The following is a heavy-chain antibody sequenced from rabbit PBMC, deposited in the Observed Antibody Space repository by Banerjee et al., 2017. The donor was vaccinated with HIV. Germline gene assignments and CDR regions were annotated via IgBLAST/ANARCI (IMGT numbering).Heavy chain of an antibody. V-gene: IGHV1S45*01. J-gene: IGHJ3*01. CDR1: GFSFSVASY. Sequence: QEQLVESGGDLVKPEGSLTLTCTASGFSFSVASYMCWVRQAPGKGLEWIACIYTGDGGTYYANWAKGRFTISKTSSTTVTLQMTSLTAADTATYFCARGNAYVMDLWGPGTLVTVS. D-gene: IGHD6-1*01. CDR2: IYTGDGGT. CDR3: ARGNAYVMDL.